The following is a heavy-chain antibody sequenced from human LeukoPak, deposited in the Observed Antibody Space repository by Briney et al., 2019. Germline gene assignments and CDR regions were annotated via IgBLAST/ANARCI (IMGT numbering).Heavy chain of an antibody. CDR2: TYYRFKWYN. Sequence: SQTLSLTCAISGDSVSSNSAAWNWIRQSPSRGLEWLGRTYYRFKWYNDYAVSVKSRITINPDTSKNQFSLQLNSVTPEDTAVYYWAKGNIVATIGGAFGHWGQGTLVPGS. CDR1: GDSVSSNSAA. V-gene: IGHV6-1*01. CDR3: AKGNIVATIGGAFGH. D-gene: IGHD5-12*01. J-gene: IGHJ4*02.